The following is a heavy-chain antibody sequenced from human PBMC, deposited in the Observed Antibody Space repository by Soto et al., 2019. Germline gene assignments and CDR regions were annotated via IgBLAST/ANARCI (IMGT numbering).Heavy chain of an antibody. V-gene: IGHV1-69*13. CDR1: GGTFNNYP. J-gene: IGHJ6*02. CDR3: ARGRGYSGDDHYYYFDMDV. Sequence: SVKVSCKASGGTFNNYPITWVRQAPGEGLEWMGGSIPIFGTANYAQKFQGRVTISVDESTSTAYMELSSLRSEDTAVYYCARGRGYSGDDHYYYFDMDVWGQGTTVTVSS. D-gene: IGHD5-12*01. CDR2: SIPIFGTA.